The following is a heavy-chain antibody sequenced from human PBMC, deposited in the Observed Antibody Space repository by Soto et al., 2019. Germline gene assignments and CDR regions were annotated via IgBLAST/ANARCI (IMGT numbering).Heavy chain of an antibody. CDR1: GGSISSSSCS. D-gene: IGHD4-4*01. Sequence: SETLSLTCTVPGGSISSSSCSWGWIRQPPGRGLEWVGSIFYSGNTYYNPSLKSRVTISVDTSKNQFSLNLNSVTAADTALYYCARLPTGFPNWFDSWGQGTLVTVSS. CDR2: IFYSGNT. J-gene: IGHJ5*01. V-gene: IGHV4-39*01. CDR3: ARLPTGFPNWFDS.